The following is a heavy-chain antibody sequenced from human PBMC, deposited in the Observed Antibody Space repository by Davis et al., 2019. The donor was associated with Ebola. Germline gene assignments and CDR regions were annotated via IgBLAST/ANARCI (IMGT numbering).Heavy chain of an antibody. CDR1: GYSFTTYW. CDR2: IYPGDSDT. V-gene: IGHV5-51*01. Sequence: GGSLRLSCKGSGYSFTTYWLGWVRQMPGNGLEWMGIIYPGDSDTRYSPSFQGQVTISADKSISTAYLQWSSLKASDTAMYYCARLRDSGSYFRAFEYYFDYWGQGTLVTVSS. D-gene: IGHD1-26*01. CDR3: ARLRDSGSYFRAFEYYFDY. J-gene: IGHJ4*02.